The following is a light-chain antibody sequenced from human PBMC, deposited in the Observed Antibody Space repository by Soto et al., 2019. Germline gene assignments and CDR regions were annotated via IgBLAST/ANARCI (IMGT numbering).Light chain of an antibody. Sequence: EIVLTQSPATLSVSPGERATLSCRASQSVSSSYLAWYQQKPGQAPRLLIYGASNRATGIPDRFSGSGSGTDFTLTISRLEPEDFAVYYCQRYGSSGTFGQGTRWIS. CDR1: QSVSSSY. CDR2: GAS. CDR3: QRYGSSGT. V-gene: IGKV3-20*01. J-gene: IGKJ1*01.